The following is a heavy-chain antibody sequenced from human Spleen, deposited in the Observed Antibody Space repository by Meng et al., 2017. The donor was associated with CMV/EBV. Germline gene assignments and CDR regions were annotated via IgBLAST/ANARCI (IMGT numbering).Heavy chain of an antibody. CDR1: GFSVSDFY. D-gene: IGHD1-26*01. J-gene: IGHJ4*02. Sequence: SGFSVSDFYMSWMRQAPGKGLEWISHIDTSGRTMYSADSVKGRFTFSRDNAKSSLYLQMNSLRGEDTALYYCARPGYSGSYWYYFDYWGQGTLVTVSS. CDR3: ARPGYSGSYWYYFDY. CDR2: IDTSGRTM. V-gene: IGHV3-11*01.